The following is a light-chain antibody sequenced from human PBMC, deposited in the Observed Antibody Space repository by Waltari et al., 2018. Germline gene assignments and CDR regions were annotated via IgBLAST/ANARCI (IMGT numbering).Light chain of an antibody. V-gene: IGLV3-25*03. CDR2: KDS. CDR1: ALPKQY. CDR3: QSADSSGTHWV. J-gene: IGLJ3*02. Sequence: SYELTQPPSVSVSPGQTARITCSGDALPKQYAYWYQQKPGQAPVLAIYKDSERPSGIPGRFSGSSSGTTVTLTISGVQAEDEADYYCQSADSSGTHWVFGGGTKLIVL.